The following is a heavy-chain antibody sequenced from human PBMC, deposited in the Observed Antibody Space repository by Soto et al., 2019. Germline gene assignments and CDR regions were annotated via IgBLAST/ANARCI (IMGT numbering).Heavy chain of an antibody. Sequence: SETLSLTCAVYGGSFSGYYWSWIRQPPGKGLEWIGEINHSGSTNYNPSLKSRVTISVDTSKSQFSLKLNSVTAADTAVYYCARGPKGEVGGTWYYYAMDVWGQGTTVTVSS. CDR1: GGSFSGYY. CDR2: INHSGST. CDR3: ARGPKGEVGGTWYYYAMDV. D-gene: IGHD1-26*01. J-gene: IGHJ6*02. V-gene: IGHV4-34*01.